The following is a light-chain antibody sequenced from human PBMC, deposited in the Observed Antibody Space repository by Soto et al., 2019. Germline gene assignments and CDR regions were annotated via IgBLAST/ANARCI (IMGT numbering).Light chain of an antibody. Sequence: EIVMTQSPATLSVSPGERATLSCRASQSVSSNLAWYQQKPGQAPRLLIYGASTRATGFPARFSGSRSGTDFTLTISRLEAEDFAVYYCQQDNNWPKTFGQGTKVDIK. CDR3: QQDNNWPKT. J-gene: IGKJ1*01. CDR2: GAS. V-gene: IGKV3-15*01. CDR1: QSVSSN.